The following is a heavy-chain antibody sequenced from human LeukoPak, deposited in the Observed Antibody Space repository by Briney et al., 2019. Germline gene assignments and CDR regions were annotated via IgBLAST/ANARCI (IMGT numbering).Heavy chain of an antibody. V-gene: IGHV3-21*01. CDR3: ARDGDLAYCGGDCYFFQH. CDR1: GFTFSSYG. D-gene: IGHD2-21*02. CDR2: ISSSSSYI. J-gene: IGHJ1*01. Sequence: GGSLRLSCAASGFTFSSYGMHWVRQAPGKGLEWVSSISSSSSYIYYADSVKGRFTISRDNAKNSLYLQMNSLRAEDTAVYYCARDGDLAYCGGDCYFFQHWGQGTLVTVSS.